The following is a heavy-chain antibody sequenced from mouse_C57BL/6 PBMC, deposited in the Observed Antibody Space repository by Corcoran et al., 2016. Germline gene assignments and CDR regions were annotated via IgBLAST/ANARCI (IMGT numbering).Heavy chain of an antibody. J-gene: IGHJ2*01. CDR1: GYPFTTYG. V-gene: IGHV9-3*01. CDR2: INTYSGVP. CDR3: ARSSRTEGYFDY. Sequence: QIQLVQSGPELKKPGETVKISCKASGYPFTTYGMSWVKQAPGKGLKWMGWINTYSGVPTYADDFKGRFAFSLETSASTAYLQINNLKNEDTATYFCARSSRTEGYFDYWGQGTTLTVSS.